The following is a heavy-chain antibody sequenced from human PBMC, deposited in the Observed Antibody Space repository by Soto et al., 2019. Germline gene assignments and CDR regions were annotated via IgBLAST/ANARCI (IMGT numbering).Heavy chain of an antibody. D-gene: IGHD1-26*01. V-gene: IGHV1-8*01. CDR1: GYTFTSYD. CDR2: MNANSGNT. Sequence: ASVKVSCKASGYTFTSYDINWVRQATGQGLEWMGWMNANSGNTSYAQKLQGRVTMTTDTSTSTAYMELRSLRSEDTAVYYCAIREGGYYYYGMDVWGQGTTVTVSS. CDR3: AIREGGYYYYGMDV. J-gene: IGHJ6*02.